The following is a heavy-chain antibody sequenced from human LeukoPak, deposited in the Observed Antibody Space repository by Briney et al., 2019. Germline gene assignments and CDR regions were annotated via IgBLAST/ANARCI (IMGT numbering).Heavy chain of an antibody. CDR2: ISAYNGNT. V-gene: IGHV1-18*04. J-gene: IGHJ6*02. CDR3: ARDLGYSSSPGDV. D-gene: IGHD6-6*01. CDR1: GYTFTGYY. Sequence: GASVKVSCKASGYTFTGYYMHWVRQAPGQGLEWMGWISAYNGNTNYAQKLQGRVTMTTDTSTSTAYMELRSLRSDDTAVYYCARDLGYSSSPGDVWGQGTTVTVSS.